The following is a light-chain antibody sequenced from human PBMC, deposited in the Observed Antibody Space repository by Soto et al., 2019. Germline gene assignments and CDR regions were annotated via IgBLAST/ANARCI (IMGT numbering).Light chain of an antibody. V-gene: IGLV4-69*01. CDR1: SGHSSYA. Sequence: QLVLTQSPSASACLGASVKLTCTLSSGHSSYAIAWHQQQPEKGPRYLMKLNSDGSHSKGDGIPDRFSGSSSGAERYLTISSLQSEDETDYYCQTWGTGIQVFGGGTKLTVL. CDR3: QTWGTGIQV. CDR2: LNSDGSH. J-gene: IGLJ2*01.